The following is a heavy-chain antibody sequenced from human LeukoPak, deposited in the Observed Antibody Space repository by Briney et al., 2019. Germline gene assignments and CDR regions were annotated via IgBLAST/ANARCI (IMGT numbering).Heavy chain of an antibody. D-gene: IGHD6-13*01. Sequence: ASVRVSCTASGYTFTGYYMHWVRQAPGQGLEWMGWINPNSGGTNYAQKFQGWVTMTRDTSISTAYMELSRLRSDDTAVYYCARGVSPYYFDYWGQGTLVTVSS. CDR1: GYTFTGYY. J-gene: IGHJ4*02. V-gene: IGHV1-2*04. CDR3: ARGVSPYYFDY. CDR2: INPNSGGT.